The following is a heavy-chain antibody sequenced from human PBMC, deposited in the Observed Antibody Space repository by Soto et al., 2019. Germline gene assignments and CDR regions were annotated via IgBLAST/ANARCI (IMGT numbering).Heavy chain of an antibody. CDR2: INSDGSST. D-gene: IGHD4-4*01. J-gene: IGHJ3*02. CDR3: AKADYSARGAFDS. Sequence: EVQLVESGGGLVQPGGSLRLSCAASGFTFSSYWMHWVRQAPGKGLVWVSRINSDGSSTSYADSVKGRFTISRANAKNTLYLQMNSLRAEHTAVYHCAKADYSARGAFDSWGQGTMVTVPS. V-gene: IGHV3-74*01. CDR1: GFTFSSYW.